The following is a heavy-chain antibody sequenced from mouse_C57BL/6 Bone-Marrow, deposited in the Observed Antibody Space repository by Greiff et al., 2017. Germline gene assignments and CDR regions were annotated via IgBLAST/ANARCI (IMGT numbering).Heavy chain of an antibody. V-gene: IGHV1-4*01. J-gene: IGHJ4*01. CDR2: INPSSGYT. D-gene: IGHD2-1*01. CDR3: ARPPSTFYAMDY. Sequence: QVQLQQSGAELARPGASVKMSCKASGYTFTSYTMHWVKQRPGQGLEWIGYINPSSGYTKYNQKFKDKATLTADKSSSTAYMQLSSLTSEDSAVYYCARPPSTFYAMDYWGKGTSVTGSS. CDR1: GYTFTSYT.